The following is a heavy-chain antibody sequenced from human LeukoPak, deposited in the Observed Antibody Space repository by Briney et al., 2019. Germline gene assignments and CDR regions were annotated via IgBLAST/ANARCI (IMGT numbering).Heavy chain of an antibody. D-gene: IGHD2-15*01. V-gene: IGHV4-59*08. J-gene: IGHJ3*02. CDR3: VRHLSAGRPAFDI. Sequence: SETLSLTCTVSGGSINSYYWSWIRQPPGKGLEWIGYIYYSGSTNYNPSLKSRVTISVDTSNNKFSLKLTSLTAADTAVYYCVRHLSAGRPAFDIWGQGTTVTVSS. CDR2: IYYSGST. CDR1: GGSINSYY.